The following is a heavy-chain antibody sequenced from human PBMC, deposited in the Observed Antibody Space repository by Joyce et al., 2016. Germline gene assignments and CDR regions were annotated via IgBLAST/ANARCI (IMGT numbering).Heavy chain of an antibody. Sequence: QVQLVQSGAEVKKPGSSVQVSCKASGGTFSSNAITWVRQAPGQGPEWMGGIIPKFGTPNYAQKFQGRVRITADESTSTAYMELSSLRSEDTAVYYCARGSSRVIKAFDIWGQGTMVIVSS. D-gene: IGHD3-3*01. V-gene: IGHV1-69*01. J-gene: IGHJ3*02. CDR3: ARGSSRVIKAFDI. CDR1: GGTFSSNA. CDR2: IIPKFGTP.